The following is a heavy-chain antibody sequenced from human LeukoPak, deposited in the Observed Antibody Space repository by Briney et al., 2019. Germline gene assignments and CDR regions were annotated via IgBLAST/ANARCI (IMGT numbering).Heavy chain of an antibody. CDR2: INPNSGGT. CDR3: ARASPMTTVTTFNDY. V-gene: IGHV1-2*02. D-gene: IGHD4-17*01. Sequence: ASVKVSCKASGYTFTGYYMHWVRQAPGQGLDWMGWINPNSGGTNYAQKFQGRVTMTRDTSISTAYMELSRLRSDDTAVYYCARASPMTTVTTFNDYWGQGTLVTVSS. J-gene: IGHJ4*02. CDR1: GYTFTGYY.